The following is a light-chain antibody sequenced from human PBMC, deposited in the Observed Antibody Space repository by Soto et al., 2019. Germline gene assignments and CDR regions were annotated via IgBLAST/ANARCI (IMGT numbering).Light chain of an antibody. CDR1: SSDVGGYNY. CDR3: TSYTSTSPWV. CDR2: EVT. J-gene: IGLJ3*02. V-gene: IGLV2-14*01. Sequence: QSALTQPASVSGSPGQSITISCTGTSSDVGGYNYVSWYQQHPGKAPKLMIFEVTYRPSGVSIRFSGSKSGNTASLTISGLQAEDEADYYCTSYTSTSPWVFGGGTKLTVL.